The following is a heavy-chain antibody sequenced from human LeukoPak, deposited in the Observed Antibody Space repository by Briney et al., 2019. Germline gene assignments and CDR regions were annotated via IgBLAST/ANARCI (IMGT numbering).Heavy chain of an antibody. Sequence: SETLSLTCTVSGGSMSSSSYYWGWIRQPPGKGLEWIGSIYYSGSTYYNPSLKSRVTISVDTSKNQFSLKLSSVTAADTAVYCCAREAYCGGDCYSGDYWGQGTLVTVSS. CDR1: GGSMSSSSYY. D-gene: IGHD2-21*02. CDR3: AREAYCGGDCYSGDY. J-gene: IGHJ4*02. CDR2: IYYSGST. V-gene: IGHV4-39*02.